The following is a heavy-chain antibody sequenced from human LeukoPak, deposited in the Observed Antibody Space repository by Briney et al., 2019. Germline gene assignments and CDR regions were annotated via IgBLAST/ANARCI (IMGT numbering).Heavy chain of an antibody. CDR2: INPAGSEE. Sequence: GGSLRLSCAASGFTFSSDWRSWVRKAPGKGLEWVANINPAGSEEYYVDSVEGRFTISRDNAKNSLYLQLNSLRAEDTAVYYCARAPSRPRSFDSWGQGTLVTVSS. V-gene: IGHV3-7*01. CDR3: ARAPSRPRSFDS. CDR1: GFTFSSDW. J-gene: IGHJ4*02.